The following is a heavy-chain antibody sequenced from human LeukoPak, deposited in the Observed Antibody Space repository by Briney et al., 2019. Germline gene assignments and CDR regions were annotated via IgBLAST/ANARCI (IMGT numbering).Heavy chain of an antibody. Sequence: PSETLSLTCAVYGGSFSGYYWSWIRQPPGKGLEWIGEINHSGSTNYNPSLKGRVTISVDTSKNQFSLKLSSVTAADTAVYYCARDRWSIAALPYYYGMDVWGQGTTVTVSS. V-gene: IGHV4-34*01. J-gene: IGHJ6*02. CDR2: INHSGST. CDR3: ARDRWSIAALPYYYGMDV. D-gene: IGHD6-6*01. CDR1: GGSFSGYY.